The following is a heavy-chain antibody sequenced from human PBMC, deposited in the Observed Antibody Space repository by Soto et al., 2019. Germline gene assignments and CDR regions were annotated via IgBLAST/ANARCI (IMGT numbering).Heavy chain of an antibody. CDR3: ARVDCSGGSCYSSDAFDI. CDR1: GGSISSGGYS. CDR2: IYHSGST. Sequence: QLQLQESGSGLVKPSQTLSLTCAVSGGSISSGGYSWSWIRQPPGKGLEWIGYIYHSGSTYYNPSIRSRVTISVDRSKNQSSLKLSSVTAADTAVYYCARVDCSGGSCYSSDAFDIWGQGTMVTVSS. D-gene: IGHD2-15*01. V-gene: IGHV4-30-2*01. J-gene: IGHJ3*02.